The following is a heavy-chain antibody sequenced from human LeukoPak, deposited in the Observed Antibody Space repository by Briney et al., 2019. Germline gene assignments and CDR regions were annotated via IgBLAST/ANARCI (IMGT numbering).Heavy chain of an antibody. J-gene: IGHJ4*02. CDR3: ARGEGAHLVLFDY. CDR2: IIPIFGTA. V-gene: IGHV1-69*13. D-gene: IGHD6-13*01. CDR1: GYTFTSYG. Sequence: SVKVSCKASGYTFTSYGISWVRQAPGQGLEWMGGIIPIFGTANYAQKFQGRVTITADESTSTAYMELSSLRSEDTAVYYCARGEGAHLVLFDYWGQGTLVTVSS.